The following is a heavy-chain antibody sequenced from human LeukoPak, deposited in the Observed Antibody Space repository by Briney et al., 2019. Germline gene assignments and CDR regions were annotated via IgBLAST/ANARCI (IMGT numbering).Heavy chain of an antibody. CDR2: ISYDGSSK. Sequence: GGSLRLSCAASGFTFSSYAMHWVRQAPGKGLEWVAVISYDGSSKYYADSVKGRFTISRDNSKNTLYLQMNSLRAEDTAVYYCAEGPYYGSGSYYNIMDAWGQGTTVTVSS. D-gene: IGHD3-10*01. V-gene: IGHV3-30-3*01. CDR1: GFTFSSYA. J-gene: IGHJ6*02. CDR3: AEGPYYGSGSYYNIMDA.